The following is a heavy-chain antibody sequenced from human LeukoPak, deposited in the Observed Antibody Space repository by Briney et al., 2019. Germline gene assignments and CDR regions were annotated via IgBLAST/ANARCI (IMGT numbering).Heavy chain of an antibody. CDR1: GFTVSSNY. J-gene: IGHJ4*02. D-gene: IGHD3-22*01. CDR3: ARHHDSSGYLFDY. CDR2: IYTSGST. Sequence: PGGSLRLSCAASGFTVSSNYMSWIRQPAGKGLEWIGRIYTSGSTNYNPSLKSRVTMSVDTSKNQFSLKLSSVTAADTAVHYCARHHDSSGYLFDYWGQGTLVTVSS. V-gene: IGHV4-4*07.